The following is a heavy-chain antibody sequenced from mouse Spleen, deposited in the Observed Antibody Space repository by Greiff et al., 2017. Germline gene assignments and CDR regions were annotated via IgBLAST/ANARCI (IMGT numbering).Heavy chain of an antibody. J-gene: IGHJ4*01. D-gene: IGHD2-1*01. Sequence: ESGPGLVKPSQSLSLTCSVTGYSITSGYYWNWIRQFPGNKLEWMGYISYDGSNNYNPSLKNRISITRDTSKNQFFLKLNSVTTEDTATYYCAREDLPLYAMDYWGQGTSVTVSS. V-gene: IGHV3-6*01. CDR3: AREDLPLYAMDY. CDR1: GYSITSGYY. CDR2: ISYDGSN.